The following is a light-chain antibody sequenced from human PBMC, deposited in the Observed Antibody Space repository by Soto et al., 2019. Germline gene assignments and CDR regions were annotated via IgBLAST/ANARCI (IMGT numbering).Light chain of an antibody. CDR3: QQYGSSPRT. J-gene: IGKJ1*01. CDR2: GAS. CDR1: QSVSSD. V-gene: IGKV3-20*01. Sequence: EIVLTQSPGTLSLSPGERATLSCRASQSVSSDLAWYHQKPGQAPRLLIYGASTRATGIPDRFGGSGSGTDFTLTISRLEPEDFAVYYCQQYGSSPRTFGQGTKVDI.